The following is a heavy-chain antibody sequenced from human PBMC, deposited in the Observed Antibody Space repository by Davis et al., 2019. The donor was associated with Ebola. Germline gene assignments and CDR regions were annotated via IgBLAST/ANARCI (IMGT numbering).Heavy chain of an antibody. CDR2: INHSGST. CDR3: ARGGEYGSGSSNWYFDL. D-gene: IGHD3-10*01. J-gene: IGHJ2*01. Sequence: SETLSLTCAVYGGSFSGYYWSWIRQPPGKGLEWIGEINHSGSTNYNPSLWGRVTISIDTFKNQFSLKLSSVTVADTAVYYCARGGEYGSGSSNWYFDLWGRGTLVTVSS. CDR1: GGSFSGYY. V-gene: IGHV4-34*01.